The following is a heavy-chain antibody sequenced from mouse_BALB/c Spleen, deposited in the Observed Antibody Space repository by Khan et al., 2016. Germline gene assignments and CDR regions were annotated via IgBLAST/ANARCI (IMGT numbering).Heavy chain of an antibody. Sequence: EVQLQESGPGLVKPSQSLPLTCTVTGYSITSDYAWNWIRQFPGNKLEWMGYIGYSGSTSYNPSLKSRISITRDSSKNQFFLQLNSVTTEDTATYYCALLRLAYWGQGTLVTVSA. CDR3: ALLRLAY. D-gene: IGHD1-2*01. CDR2: IGYSGST. CDR1: GYSITSDYA. V-gene: IGHV3-2*02. J-gene: IGHJ3*01.